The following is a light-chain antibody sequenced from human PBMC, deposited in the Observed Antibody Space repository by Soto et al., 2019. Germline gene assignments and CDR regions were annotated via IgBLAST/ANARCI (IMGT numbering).Light chain of an antibody. J-gene: IGKJ4*01. Sequence: DIQMTQSPSSLSASVGARVTITCRASQSVSTSVNWYQQVAGKAPKLLIQHSSTLQGGVPSRFSGSGSGTYFTLTISSLQPEDCAMYYCQQTFNNRLSFGGGTKVEIK. CDR3: QQTFNNRLS. V-gene: IGKV1-39*01. CDR2: HSS. CDR1: QSVSTS.